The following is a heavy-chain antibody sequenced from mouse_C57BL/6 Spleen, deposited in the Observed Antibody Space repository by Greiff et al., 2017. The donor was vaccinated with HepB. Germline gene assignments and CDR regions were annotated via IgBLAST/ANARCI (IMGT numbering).Heavy chain of an antibody. CDR1: GYTFTSYW. CDR2: IDPSDSET. V-gene: IGHV1-52*01. J-gene: IGHJ3*01. Sequence: QVQLQQPGAELVRPGSSVKLSCKASGYTFTSYWMHWVKQRPIQGLEWIGNIDPSDSETHYNQKFKDKATLTVDKSSSTAYMQLSSLTSEDSAVYYCARAPYGSSPAWFAYWGQGTLVTVSA. CDR3: ARAPYGSSPAWFAY. D-gene: IGHD1-1*01.